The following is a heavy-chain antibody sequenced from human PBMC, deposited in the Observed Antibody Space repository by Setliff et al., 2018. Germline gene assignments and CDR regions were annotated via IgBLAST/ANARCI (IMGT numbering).Heavy chain of an antibody. V-gene: IGHV1-69*10. J-gene: IGHJ4*02. CDR2: TIPLLPLP. CDR1: GGTLSTLS. D-gene: IGHD1-26*01. Sequence: GASVKVSCKASGGTLSTLSIAWVRQAPGQGLEWMGGTIPLLPLPNYAVKFQGRVTMTSDTSITTVYMELRSLRSDDRAIYYCARGRIGSTWTGDLWGQGTLVTVSS. CDR3: ARGRIGSTWTGDL.